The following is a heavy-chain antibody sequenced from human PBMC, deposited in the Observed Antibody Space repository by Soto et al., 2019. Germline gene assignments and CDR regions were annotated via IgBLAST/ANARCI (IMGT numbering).Heavy chain of an antibody. CDR1: GLTFSRYT. V-gene: IGHV3-23*01. D-gene: IGHD6-13*01. J-gene: IGHJ2*01. CDR2: IIASGVIT. CDR3: AKDLRGPEAGTWYFDL. Sequence: EVQLLESGGGLVQPGGSLRLACAASGLTFSRYTMGWVRQAPGKGLEWVSAIIASGVITYYADSVKGRFTISRDNSKNTVYLQMNSLRAEDTAVYYCAKDLRGPEAGTWYFDLWGRGTLVTVSS.